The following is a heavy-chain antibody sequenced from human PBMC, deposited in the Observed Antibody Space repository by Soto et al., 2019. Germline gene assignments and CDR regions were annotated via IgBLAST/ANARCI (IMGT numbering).Heavy chain of an antibody. Sequence: QVQLVESGGGLVKPGGCLRLSCAASGFTFSDYYMSWIRQAPGKGLEWVSYISSSGSDTNYADSVKGRFTVSRDNAKNSLYMQMNSLRAEDTAVYYCARSLRGYSGYSGYWGQGTLVTVSS. D-gene: IGHD5-12*01. J-gene: IGHJ4*02. CDR3: ARSLRGYSGYSGY. CDR2: ISSSGSDT. V-gene: IGHV3-11*05. CDR1: GFTFSDYY.